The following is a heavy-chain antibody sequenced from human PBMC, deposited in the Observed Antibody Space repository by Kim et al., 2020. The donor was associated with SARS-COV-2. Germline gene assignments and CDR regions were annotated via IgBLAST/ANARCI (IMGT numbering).Heavy chain of an antibody. V-gene: IGHV3-74*01. CDR1: GFPFRRYW. CDR3: ARDRSGAVDY. CDR2: TNEDGSVT. Sequence: GGSLRLSCGVSGFPFRRYWMHWVRRAPGKGLVWVARTNEDGSVTNYADSVKGRFTISRDNAGNTLYLQMNSLTVEDTAIYYCARDRSGAVDYWGQGTLVT. J-gene: IGHJ4*02. D-gene: IGHD3-10*01.